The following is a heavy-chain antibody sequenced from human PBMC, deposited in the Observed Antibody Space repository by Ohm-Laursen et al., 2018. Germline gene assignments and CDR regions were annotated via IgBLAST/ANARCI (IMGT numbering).Heavy chain of an antibody. V-gene: IGHV3-9*01. CDR2: ISWNSGSI. D-gene: IGHD1-26*01. CDR1: GFTFDDYA. J-gene: IGHJ3*02. Sequence: SLRLSCAAFGFTFDDYAMHWVRQAPGKGLEWVSGISWNSGSIGYADSVKGRFTISRDNAKNSLYLQMNSLRAEDTALYYCAKVSYSGSYYAAFDIWGQGTMVTVSS. CDR3: AKVSYSGSYYAAFDI.